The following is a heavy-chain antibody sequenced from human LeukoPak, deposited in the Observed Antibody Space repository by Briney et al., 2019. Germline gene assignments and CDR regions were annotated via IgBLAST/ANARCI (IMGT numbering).Heavy chain of an antibody. CDR3: ARETGYYGSGSGIDY. J-gene: IGHJ4*02. V-gene: IGHV4-4*07. CDR1: GGSISSYY. CDR2: IYTSGST. Sequence: KPSETLSLTCTVSGGSISSYYWSWIRQPAGKGLEWIGRIYTSGSTNYNPSLKSRVTMSVDTSKDQFSLKLSSVTAADTAVYYCARETGYYGSGSGIDYWGQGTLVTVSS. D-gene: IGHD3-10*01.